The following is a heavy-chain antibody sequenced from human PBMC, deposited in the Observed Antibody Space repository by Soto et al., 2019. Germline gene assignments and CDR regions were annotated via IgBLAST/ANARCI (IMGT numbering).Heavy chain of an antibody. V-gene: IGHV3-7*03. CDR1: GFTFSTYW. Sequence: VGSLRLSCAASGFTFSTYWMTWVRQAPGKGLEWVANIIKDGSEKSYVDSVKGRFTISRDNARNSLYLEMSSLRVEDTAVYYCARDWGGLGYWGQGTLVTVSS. J-gene: IGHJ4*02. CDR3: ARDWGGLGY. CDR2: IIKDGSEK. D-gene: IGHD3-16*01.